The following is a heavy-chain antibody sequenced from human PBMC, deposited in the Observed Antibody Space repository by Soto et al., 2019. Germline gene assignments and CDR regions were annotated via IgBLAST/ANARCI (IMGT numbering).Heavy chain of an antibody. Sequence: SETLSLTCTVSGGSISIYYWSWIRQPPGKGLEWIGYIYYSGSTNYNPSLKSRVTISVDTSKNQFSLKLSSVTAADTAVYYCARLDLWFGEQKMYHYYGMDVWGQGTTVTVSS. CDR3: ARLDLWFGEQKMYHYYGMDV. J-gene: IGHJ6*02. V-gene: IGHV4-59*01. D-gene: IGHD3-10*01. CDR2: IYYSGST. CDR1: GGSISIYY.